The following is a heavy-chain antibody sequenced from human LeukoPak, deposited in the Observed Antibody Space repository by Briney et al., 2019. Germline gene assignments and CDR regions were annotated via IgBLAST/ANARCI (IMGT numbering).Heavy chain of an antibody. Sequence: GGSLRLSCAASGFTFSSYAMSWVRQAPGKGLEWVSIIYSGGYTDYADSVKGRFTISRDNSKNTLDLQMNSLRAEDTAVYYCARRLEYSGSKGVFDYWGQGTLVTVSS. CDR1: GFTFSSYA. J-gene: IGHJ4*02. D-gene: IGHD1-26*01. CDR3: ARRLEYSGSKGVFDY. CDR2: IYSGGYT. V-gene: IGHV3-66*01.